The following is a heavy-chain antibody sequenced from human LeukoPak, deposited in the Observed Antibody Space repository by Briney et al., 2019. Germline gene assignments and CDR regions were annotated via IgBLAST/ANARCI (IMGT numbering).Heavy chain of an antibody. CDR1: GGSISSYY. D-gene: IGHD1-1*01. CDR3: ARGSTGTANSDY. Sequence: SETLSLTCTVSGGSISSYYWSWFRQPPGKGLEWIGYIYYSGSTNYNPSLKSRVTISVDTSKNQFSLKLSSVTAADTAVYYCARGSTGTANSDYWGQGTLVTVSS. J-gene: IGHJ4*02. V-gene: IGHV4-59*13. CDR2: IYYSGST.